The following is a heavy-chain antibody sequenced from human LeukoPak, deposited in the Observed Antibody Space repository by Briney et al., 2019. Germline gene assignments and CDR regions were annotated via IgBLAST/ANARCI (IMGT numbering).Heavy chain of an antibody. D-gene: IGHD3-22*01. V-gene: IGHV1-18*01. CDR3: ARDCYYDSSGYYFYYYGMDV. CDR2: ISAYNGNT. Sequence: ASVKVSCKASGDTFTSYGISWVRQAPGQGLEWMGWISAYNGNTNYAQKLQGRVTMTTDTSTSTAYMELRSLRSDDTAVYYCARDCYYDSSGYYFYYYGMDVWGQGTTVTVSS. J-gene: IGHJ6*02. CDR1: GDTFTSYG.